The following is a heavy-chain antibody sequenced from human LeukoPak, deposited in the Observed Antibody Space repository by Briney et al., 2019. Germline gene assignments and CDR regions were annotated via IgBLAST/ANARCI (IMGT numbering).Heavy chain of an antibody. V-gene: IGHV3-23*01. CDR2: INADDGRT. D-gene: IGHD3-22*01. CDR3: AKEKYYYDSSGYYYAPFDY. J-gene: IGHJ4*02. CDR1: GFTFSIYA. Sequence: GGSLRLSCAASGFTFSIYAMSWVRQAPGKGLEWVSGINADDGRTYYSDSVKGRFTISRDNSKNTLSLQLNSLRAEDTAVYYCAKEKYYYDSSGYYYAPFDYWGQGTLVTVSS.